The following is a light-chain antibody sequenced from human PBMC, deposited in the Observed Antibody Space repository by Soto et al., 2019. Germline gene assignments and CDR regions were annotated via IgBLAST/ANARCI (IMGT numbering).Light chain of an antibody. Sequence: SYELTQPPSVSVSPGQTASITCSGDKLGDKYACWYQQKAGQSPVLVIYQDSERPSGIPERFSGSSSGNTATLTISGTQAMDEADYYCQAWDSSTVVFGGGTKVTVL. J-gene: IGLJ2*01. CDR1: KLGDKY. V-gene: IGLV3-1*01. CDR3: QAWDSSTVV. CDR2: QDS.